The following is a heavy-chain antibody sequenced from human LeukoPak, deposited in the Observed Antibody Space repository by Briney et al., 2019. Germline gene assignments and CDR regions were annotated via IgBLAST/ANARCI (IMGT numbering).Heavy chain of an antibody. CDR3: ARGAPDALAVEYNWLDP. J-gene: IGHJ5*02. D-gene: IGHD2-15*01. CDR2: IPISQTT. Sequence: PSETLSLTCTVSRGSISGYYWRCIRQPAGGGVEWIGRIPISQTTNYNPCLESRFTISVESSKNQFSLRLRSVTAADTAVYYGARGAPDALAVEYNWLDPWGQGTLVTVSS. CDR1: RGSISGYY. V-gene: IGHV4-4*07.